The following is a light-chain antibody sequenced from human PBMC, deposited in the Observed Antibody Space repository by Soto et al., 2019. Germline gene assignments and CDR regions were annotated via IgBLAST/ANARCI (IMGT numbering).Light chain of an antibody. V-gene: IGLV1-44*01. CDR1: SSNIGSNT. Sequence: QSVLTHPPSASGTPGQRVTISCSGSSSNIGSNTVNWYQQLPGTAPKLLIYSNTQRPSGVPDRFSGSKSGTSASLAISGLQSEDEAYYYCAAWDDSLNGYVFGTGTKLTVL. J-gene: IGLJ1*01. CDR3: AAWDDSLNGYV. CDR2: SNT.